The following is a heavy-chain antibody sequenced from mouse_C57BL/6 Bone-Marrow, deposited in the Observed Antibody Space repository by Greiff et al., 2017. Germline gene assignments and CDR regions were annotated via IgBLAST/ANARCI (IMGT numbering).Heavy chain of an antibody. CDR2: IYPGSGST. CDR1: GYTFTSYW. CDR3: ARTWKNYCNCFYAMDY. J-gene: IGHJ4*01. V-gene: IGHV1-55*01. Sequence: QVQLQQPVAELVKPGASVKMSCTASGYTFTSYWITWVKQRPGQGLEWIGDIYPGSGSTNYNEKVKSKATLTVDTSSSTAYMQLSSLTSEDSAVYYCARTWKNYCNCFYAMDYWGQGTSVTVAS. D-gene: IGHD2-1*01.